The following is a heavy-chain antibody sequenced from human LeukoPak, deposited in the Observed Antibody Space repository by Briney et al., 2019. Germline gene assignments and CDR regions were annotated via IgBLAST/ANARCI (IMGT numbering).Heavy chain of an antibody. J-gene: IGHJ6*03. D-gene: IGHD3-10*01. CDR1: GGSISSYY. Sequence: SETLSFTCTVSGGSISSYYWSWIRQPPGKGLDWIGYISYPGSTNYNPSLNSRVTISIDTSKNQFSLKLSSVTAADTAVYYCARGVGELLSYYYYYYMDVWGKGTTVTISS. CDR2: ISYPGST. V-gene: IGHV4-59*01. CDR3: ARGVGELLSYYYYYYMDV.